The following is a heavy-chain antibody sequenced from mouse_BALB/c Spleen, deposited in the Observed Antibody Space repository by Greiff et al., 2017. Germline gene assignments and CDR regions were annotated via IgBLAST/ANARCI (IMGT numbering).Heavy chain of an antibody. D-gene: IGHD1-1*01. CDR3: ARDYYYGSSYFDV. CDR2: IWGDGST. Sequence: VKLMESGPGLVAPSQSLSITCTVSGFSLTGYGVYWVRQPPGKGLEWLGMIWGDGSTAYNSALKPRLSISKDNSKGQVFLKMNSLQTDDTARYYCARDYYYGSSYFDVWGAGTTVTVSS. J-gene: IGHJ1*01. CDR1: GFSLTGYG. V-gene: IGHV2-6-7*01.